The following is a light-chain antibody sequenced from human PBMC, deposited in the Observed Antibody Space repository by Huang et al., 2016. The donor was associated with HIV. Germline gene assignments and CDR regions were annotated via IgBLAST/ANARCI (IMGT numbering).Light chain of an antibody. CDR1: QSFRSNY. CDR3: HQYGSSPGT. Sequence: EIVLTQSPGTLSLSPGERATLSCRASQSFRSNYFAWYQQKPGQAPRLVIYGASSRATGIPDRFSGSGSGTDFTLTISRLEPEDFAVYYCHQYGSSPGTFGQGTKVEIK. V-gene: IGKV3-20*01. CDR2: GAS. J-gene: IGKJ1*01.